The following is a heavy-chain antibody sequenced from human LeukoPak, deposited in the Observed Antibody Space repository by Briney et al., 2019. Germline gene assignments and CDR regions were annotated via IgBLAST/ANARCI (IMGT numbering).Heavy chain of an antibody. CDR1: GFTVSSNY. Sequence: GGSLRLSCAASGFTVSSNYMNWVRQAPEKGLEWVSVIYSGGSTYYADSVKGRFTISRDNSKNTLYLQMNSLRAEDTAVYYCARAPGIFATFLDWGQGTLVTVSS. CDR3: ARAPGIFATFLD. J-gene: IGHJ4*02. D-gene: IGHD2/OR15-2a*01. CDR2: IYSGGST. V-gene: IGHV3-66*01.